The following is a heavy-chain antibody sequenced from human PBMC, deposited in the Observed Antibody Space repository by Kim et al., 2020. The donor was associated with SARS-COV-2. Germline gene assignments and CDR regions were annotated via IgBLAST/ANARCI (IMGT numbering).Heavy chain of an antibody. V-gene: IGHV3-30*18. Sequence: GGSLRLSCAASGFTFSSYGMHWVRQAPGKGLEWVAVISYDGSNKYYADSVKGRFTISRDNSKNTLYLQMNSLRAEDTAVYYCAKDRPHDYGDYGLDYWGQGTLVTVSS. D-gene: IGHD4-17*01. J-gene: IGHJ4*02. CDR2: ISYDGSNK. CDR3: AKDRPHDYGDYGLDY. CDR1: GFTFSSYG.